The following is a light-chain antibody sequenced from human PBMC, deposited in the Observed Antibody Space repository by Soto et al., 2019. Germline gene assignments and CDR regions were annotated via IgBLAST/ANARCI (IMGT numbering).Light chain of an antibody. CDR1: QSISTW. CDR2: DAS. V-gene: IGKV1-5*01. CDR3: EQYKSYPFT. J-gene: IGKJ3*01. Sequence: DIQMTQSPSPLSASVGDRVTITCRASQSISTWLAWYQQKPGKAPNLLIYDASSLQSGVTSRFSGSGSGTEFTLTISSLQPDDFAPYYCEQYKSYPFTFGPGTKVEIK.